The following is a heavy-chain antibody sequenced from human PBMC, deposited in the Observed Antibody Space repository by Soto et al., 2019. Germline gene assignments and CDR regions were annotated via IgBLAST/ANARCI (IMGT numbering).Heavy chain of an antibody. V-gene: IGHV3-11*06. CDR2: IDGSSDYT. CDR1: GFLFTDYY. Sequence: GGSLRLSCTASGFLFTDYYMSWIRQPPGKGLEWLAYIDGSSDYTNSADSVKGRFTISRDNAKNSVLLQMNNLRADDTAVYYCARDLRFSSTNYFDFWGRGTLVTVSS. D-gene: IGHD2-8*01. J-gene: IGHJ4*02. CDR3: ARDLRFSSTNYFDF.